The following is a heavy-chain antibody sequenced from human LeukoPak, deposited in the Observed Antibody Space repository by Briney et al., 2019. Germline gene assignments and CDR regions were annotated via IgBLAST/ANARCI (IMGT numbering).Heavy chain of an antibody. Sequence: GGSLRLSCTTSGFSFRDYALSWVRQAPGKGLEWVGFIRSKAYAETTEYAASVKGRFTISKDDSKTIAYLQMNSLKTEDTAVYYCARGGDFGVPAPLGIDAFDFWGQGTMVTVSS. CDR3: ARGGDFGVPAPLGIDAFDF. J-gene: IGHJ3*01. V-gene: IGHV3-49*04. CDR2: IRSKAYAETT. D-gene: IGHD2-2*01. CDR1: GFSFRDYA.